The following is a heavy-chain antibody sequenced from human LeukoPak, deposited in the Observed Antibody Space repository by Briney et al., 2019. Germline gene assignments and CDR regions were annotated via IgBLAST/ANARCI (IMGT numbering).Heavy chain of an antibody. D-gene: IGHD1-26*01. J-gene: IGHJ4*02. CDR3: ARDPPEYSGSYYGPTYYFDY. V-gene: IGHV1-2*02. CDR2: INPNSTGT. Sequence: ASVTVSCKASGYTFSGHHMHWVRQAPGQGLEWMGWINPNSTGTNYAQKFQGRVTMTRDTSISTAYMELSRLRSDDTAVYYCARDPPEYSGSYYGPTYYFDYWGQGTLVTVSS. CDR1: GYTFSGHH.